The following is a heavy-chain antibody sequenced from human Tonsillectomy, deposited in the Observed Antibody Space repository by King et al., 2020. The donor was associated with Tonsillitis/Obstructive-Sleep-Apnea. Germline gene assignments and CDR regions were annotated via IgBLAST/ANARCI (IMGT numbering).Heavy chain of an antibody. CDR1: GGSFSGYY. CDR3: AGGTYYYDF. V-gene: IGHV4-34*01. CDR2: INHSGST. Sequence: VQLQQWGAGLLKPSETLSLTCAVYGGSFSGYYWSWIRQPPGKGLEWIGEINHSGSTNYNPSLKSRVTISVDTSKNQFSLKLSSVTAADSAVYYCAGGTYYYDFWGQGTLVTVSS. J-gene: IGHJ4*02.